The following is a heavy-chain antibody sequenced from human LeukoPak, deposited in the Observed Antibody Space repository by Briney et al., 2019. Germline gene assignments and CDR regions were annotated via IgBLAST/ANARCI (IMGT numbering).Heavy chain of an antibody. D-gene: IGHD4-17*01. CDR1: GFDFTRDW. CDR2: IFPDDSDT. Sequence: GESLKISCRFSGFDFTRDWIGWVRLIPGKGLEWMGIIFPDDSDTRYSPSFQGQVTLSADKSISTAYLQWSSLKASDTAIYYCARRDPTTVTAFDYWGQGTLVTVSS. V-gene: IGHV5-51*01. CDR3: ARRDPTTVTAFDY. J-gene: IGHJ4*02.